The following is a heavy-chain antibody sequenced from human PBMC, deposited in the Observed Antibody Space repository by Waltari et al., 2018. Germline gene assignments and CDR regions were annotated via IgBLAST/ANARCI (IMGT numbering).Heavy chain of an antibody. CDR1: GYTFTSYA. Sequence: QVQLVQSGAEVKKPGASVKVSCKASGYTFTSYAMHWVRQAPGQRLEWMGWINAGNGNTKYSQKFQGRVTITRDTSASTAYMELSSLRSEDTAVYYCARATVTPRPYYGMDVWGQGTTVTVSS. D-gene: IGHD4-17*01. V-gene: IGHV1-3*01. CDR3: ARATVTPRPYYGMDV. J-gene: IGHJ6*02. CDR2: INAGNGNT.